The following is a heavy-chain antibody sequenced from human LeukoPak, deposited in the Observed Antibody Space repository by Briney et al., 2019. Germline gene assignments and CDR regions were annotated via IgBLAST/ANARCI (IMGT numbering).Heavy chain of an antibody. CDR2: IDPSDSYT. Sequence: GESLKISCKGSGYIFTSYWISWGRQMPGKGLEWMGRIDPSDSYTNYSPSFQGHVTISADKSISTAYLQWSSLKASDTAMYYCAGHPMVRGVIVPWGQGTLVTVSS. CDR3: AGHPMVRGVIVP. J-gene: IGHJ5*02. V-gene: IGHV5-10-1*01. D-gene: IGHD3-10*01. CDR1: GYIFTSYW.